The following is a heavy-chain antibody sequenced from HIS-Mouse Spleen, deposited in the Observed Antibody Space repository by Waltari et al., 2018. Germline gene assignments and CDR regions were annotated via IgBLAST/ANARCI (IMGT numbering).Heavy chain of an antibody. CDR3: AREIPYSSSWYDWYFDL. CDR1: GGSISSSSYY. J-gene: IGHJ2*01. V-gene: IGHV4-39*07. Sequence: QLQLQESGPGLVKPSETLSLTCTVSGGSISSSSYYWGWIHQPPGEGLGGIGSSYYSGGTYDNPSLKSRVPISVDTSKNQFSLKRSSVTAADTAVYYCAREIPYSSSWYDWYFDLWGRGTLVTVSS. CDR2: SYYSGGT. D-gene: IGHD6-13*01.